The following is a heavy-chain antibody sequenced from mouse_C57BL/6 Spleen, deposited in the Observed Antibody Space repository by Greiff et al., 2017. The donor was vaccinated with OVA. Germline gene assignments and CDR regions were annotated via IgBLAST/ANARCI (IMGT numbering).Heavy chain of an antibody. CDR1: GYAFSSSW. Sequence: QVQLQQSGPELVKPGASVKISCKASGYAFSSSWMNWVKQRPGKGLEWIGRIYPGDGDTNYNGKFKGKATLTADKSSSTAYMQLSSLTSEDSAVYFCARGRYYDCYYAMDDWGQGTSVTVSS. CDR3: ARGRYYDCYYAMDD. D-gene: IGHD2-4*01. CDR2: IYPGDGDT. J-gene: IGHJ4*01. V-gene: IGHV1-82*01.